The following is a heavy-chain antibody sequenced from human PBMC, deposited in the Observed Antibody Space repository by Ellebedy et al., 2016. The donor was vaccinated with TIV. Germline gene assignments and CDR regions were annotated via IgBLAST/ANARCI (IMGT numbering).Heavy chain of an antibody. V-gene: IGHV3-23*01. CDR2: ISRSGGST. CDR1: GFTFSNYA. CDR3: ANVYSSTWADS. J-gene: IGHJ4*02. Sequence: PGGSLRLSCAASGFTFSNYARSWVRQAPGKGLEWLSAISRSGGSTYYAGSVKGRFTISRDNSKDTLYLQMNSLRAEDTAVYYCANVYSSTWADSWGQGTLVTVSS. D-gene: IGHD6-13*01.